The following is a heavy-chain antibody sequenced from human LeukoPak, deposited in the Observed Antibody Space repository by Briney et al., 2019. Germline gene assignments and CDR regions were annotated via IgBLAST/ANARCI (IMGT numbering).Heavy chain of an antibody. CDR2: IYSGGST. J-gene: IGHJ4*02. D-gene: IGHD1-1*01. CDR3: ARDSPSTTFDY. CDR1: GFTVSSNY. V-gene: IGHV3-53*01. Sequence: GGSLRLSCAASGFTVSSNYMSWVRQAPGKGLEWVSVIYSGGSTYYADSVKGRFTISRDNSKNTLYLQMDSLRAEDTAVYYCARDSPSTTFDYWGQGTLVTVSS.